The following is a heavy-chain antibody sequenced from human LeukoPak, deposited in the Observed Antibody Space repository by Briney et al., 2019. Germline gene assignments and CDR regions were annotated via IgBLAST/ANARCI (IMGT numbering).Heavy chain of an antibody. D-gene: IGHD3-3*01. V-gene: IGHV4-59*01. CDR3: ARDSYYDFWSGYDN. CDR1: GGSISSYY. CDR2: IYYSGNT. J-gene: IGHJ4*02. Sequence: SETLSLTCTVSGGSISSYYWSWIRQPPGKGLEWIGYIYYSGNTNYNPSLKSRVTKSVDTSKNQFSLKLSSVTAADTAVYYCARDSYYDFWSGYDNWGQGTLVTVSS.